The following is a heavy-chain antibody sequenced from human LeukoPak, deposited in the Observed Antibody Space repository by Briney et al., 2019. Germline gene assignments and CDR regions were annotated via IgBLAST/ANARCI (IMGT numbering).Heavy chain of an antibody. D-gene: IGHD3-3*01. V-gene: IGHV4-34*01. CDR2: INHSGST. CDR1: GGSFSGYY. CDR3: ASGYYDFWSGYYVD. Sequence: PSETLSLTCAVYGGSFSGYYWSWIRQPPGKGLEWIGEINHSGSTNYNPSLKSRVTISVDTSKNQFSLKLSSVTAADTAVYYCASGYYDFWSGYYVDWGQGTLVTVSS. J-gene: IGHJ4*02.